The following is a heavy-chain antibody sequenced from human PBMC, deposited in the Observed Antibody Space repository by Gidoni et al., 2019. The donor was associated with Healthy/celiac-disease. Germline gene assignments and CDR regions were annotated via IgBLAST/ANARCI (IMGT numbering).Heavy chain of an antibody. Sequence: EVQLLESGGGLVQPGGSLSLSCAASGFTFRRYAMSWFRQAPGKGLEWVSASSGRGGSTYYADSVKGRFTISRDNSKNTLYLQMNSMRAEDTAVYYCAKGVPFPGIAVAGHPPDYWGQGTLVTVSS. CDR1: GFTFRRYA. V-gene: IGHV3-23*01. CDR3: AKGVPFPGIAVAGHPPDY. CDR2: SSGRGGST. J-gene: IGHJ4*02. D-gene: IGHD6-19*01.